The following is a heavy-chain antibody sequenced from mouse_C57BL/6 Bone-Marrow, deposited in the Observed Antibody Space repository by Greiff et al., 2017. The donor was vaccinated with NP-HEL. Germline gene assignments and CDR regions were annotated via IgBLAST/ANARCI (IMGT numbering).Heavy chain of an antibody. J-gene: IGHJ4*01. CDR3: ARLDYDGYYYYAMDY. Sequence: VQLQQSGAELVRPGASVKLSCKASGYTFTDYYINWVKQRPGQGLEWIARIYPGSGNTYYNEKFKGKATLTAEKSSSTAYMQLSSLTSEDSAVYFCARLDYDGYYYYAMDYWGQGTSVTVSS. V-gene: IGHV1-76*01. D-gene: IGHD2-3*01. CDR2: IYPGSGNT. CDR1: GYTFTDYY.